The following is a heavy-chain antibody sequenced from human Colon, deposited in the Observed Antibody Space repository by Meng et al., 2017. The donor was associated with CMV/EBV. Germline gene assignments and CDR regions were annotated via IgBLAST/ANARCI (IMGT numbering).Heavy chain of an antibody. D-gene: IGHD2-2*01. CDR3: ARVRTRGYYFDF. CDR2: ITSGSTT. CDR1: GFTFSDYY. V-gene: IGHV3-11*01. J-gene: IGHJ4*02. Sequence: GGSLRLSCAASGFTFSDYYMSWIRQAQGKGLEWITYITSGSTTYYADSVKGRFTISRDNAKNSLYLQMSSLRAEDTAVYYCARVRTRGYYFDFWGQGTLVTVSS.